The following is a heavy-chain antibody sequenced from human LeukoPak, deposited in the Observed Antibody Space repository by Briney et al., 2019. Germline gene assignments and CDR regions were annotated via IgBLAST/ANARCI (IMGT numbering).Heavy chain of an antibody. Sequence: GESLKISCKGSGYSFTSYWIGWVRQMPGKGLEWMGIIYPGDSDTSYSPSFQGQVTISADKSISTAYLQWSSLKASDTALYYCARRGVHYYDSSGPNFDYWGQGTLVTVSS. CDR3: ARRGVHYYDSSGPNFDY. V-gene: IGHV5-51*01. J-gene: IGHJ4*02. D-gene: IGHD3-22*01. CDR1: GYSFTSYW. CDR2: IYPGDSDT.